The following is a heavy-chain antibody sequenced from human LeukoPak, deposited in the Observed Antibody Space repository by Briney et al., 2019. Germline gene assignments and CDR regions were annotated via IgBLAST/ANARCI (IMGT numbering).Heavy chain of an antibody. D-gene: IGHD6-13*01. CDR3: ARAYSSSWYFNWFDP. CDR1: GDSISSGDYY. J-gene: IGHJ5*02. Sequence: SQTLSLTCTVSGDSISSGDYYWSWIRQPAGKGLEWIGYIYYSGSTNYNPSLKSRVTISVNTSKNQFSLKLSSVTAADTAVYYCARAYSSSWYFNWFDPWGQGTLVTVSS. CDR2: IYYSGST. V-gene: IGHV4-61*10.